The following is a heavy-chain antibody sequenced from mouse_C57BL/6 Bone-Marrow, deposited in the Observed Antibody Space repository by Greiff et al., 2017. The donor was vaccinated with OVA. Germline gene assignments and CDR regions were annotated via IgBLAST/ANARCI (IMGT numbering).Heavy chain of an antibody. Sequence: EVQLVESGGGLVQPGGSLKLSCAASGFTFSDYYMYWVRQTPEKRLEWVAYISNGGGSTYYPDTVKGRFTISIDNAKNTLYLQMSRLKAEDTAMYYCARHHYTLFCAYWGQGTLVTVSA. CDR2: ISNGGGST. V-gene: IGHV5-12*01. CDR1: GFTFSDYY. J-gene: IGHJ3*01. D-gene: IGHD2-12*01. CDR3: ARHHYTLFCAY.